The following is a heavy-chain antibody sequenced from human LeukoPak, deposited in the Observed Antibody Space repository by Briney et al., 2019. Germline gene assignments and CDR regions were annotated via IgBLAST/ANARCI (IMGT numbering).Heavy chain of an antibody. J-gene: IGHJ6*02. CDR3: ARPGIAAAGTLSYYYGMDV. CDR2: ISYDGSNK. Sequence: GGFLRLSCAASGFTFSSYAMHWVRQAPGKGLEWVAVISYDGSNKYYADSVKGRFTISRDNSKNTLYLQMNSLRAEDTAVYYCARPGIAAAGTLSYYYGMDVWGQGTTVTVSS. D-gene: IGHD6-13*01. V-gene: IGHV3-30*04. CDR1: GFTFSSYA.